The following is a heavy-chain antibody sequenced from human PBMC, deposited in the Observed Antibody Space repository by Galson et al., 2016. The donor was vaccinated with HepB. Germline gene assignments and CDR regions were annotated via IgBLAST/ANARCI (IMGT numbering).Heavy chain of an antibody. V-gene: IGHV3-11*01. D-gene: IGHD1-14*01. Sequence: SLRLSCAASGFTFSDYYMSWVRQAPGKGLEWFSIISCSGTSMYYADSVKGRFTVSRDNTKNLVYLQTNSLRAEDTAVYYCARDRIPDRYYGLSVWGHGTTVTVSS. J-gene: IGHJ6*02. CDR1: GFTFSDYY. CDR2: ISCSGTSM. CDR3: ARDRIPDRYYGLSV.